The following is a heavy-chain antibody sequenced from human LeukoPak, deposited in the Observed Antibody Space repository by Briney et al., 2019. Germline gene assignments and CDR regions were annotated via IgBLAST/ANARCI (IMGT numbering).Heavy chain of an antibody. Sequence: PSETLSLTCTVSGGSISSYYWSWIRQPPGKGLEWIGYIYYSGSTSYNPSLKSRVTISVDTSKNQFSLKLSSVTAADTAVYYCARASGSSWFPAYYYGMDVWGQGTTVTVSS. CDR2: IYYSGST. CDR1: GGSISSYY. CDR3: ARASGSSWFPAYYYGMDV. V-gene: IGHV4-59*01. J-gene: IGHJ6*02. D-gene: IGHD6-13*01.